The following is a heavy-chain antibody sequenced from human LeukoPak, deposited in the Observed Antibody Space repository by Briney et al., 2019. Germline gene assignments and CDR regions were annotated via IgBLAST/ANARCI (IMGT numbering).Heavy chain of an antibody. CDR2: IYYSGGT. V-gene: IGHV4-59*01. Sequence: SSETLSLTCTVSGGSISSYYWTWIRQPPGKGLGLEWIGYIYYSGGTNYNPSLKSRVTISIDTSKNQVSLKLSSVTAADTAVYYCARASVMAPAYFDYWGQGTLVTVSS. CDR3: ARASVMAPAYFDY. CDR1: GGSISSYY. J-gene: IGHJ4*02. D-gene: IGHD5-24*01.